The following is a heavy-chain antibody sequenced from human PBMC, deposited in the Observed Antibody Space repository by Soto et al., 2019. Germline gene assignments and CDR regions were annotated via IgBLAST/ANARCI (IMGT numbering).Heavy chain of an antibody. Sequence: QVQLVESGGGVVQPGTSLRVSCVGSGFTFRSYVIHWVRQAPGKGLEWVALTSYDGSDKYYADSVRGRFTISRDNSRNKVKLQMDSLGLEDTVLYSCARWGTRGGLAVWGQGTLVSVSS. CDR2: TSYDGSDK. V-gene: IGHV3-30*19. CDR1: GFTFRSYV. CDR3: ARWGTRGGLAV. D-gene: IGHD3-16*01. J-gene: IGHJ1*01.